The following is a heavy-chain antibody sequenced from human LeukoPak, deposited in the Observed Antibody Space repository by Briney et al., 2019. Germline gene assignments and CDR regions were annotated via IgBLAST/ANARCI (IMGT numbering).Heavy chain of an antibody. V-gene: IGHV3-23*01. CDR3: AKEYDYGDYGEVDY. CDR2: ISGSGGST. D-gene: IGHD4-17*01. J-gene: IGHJ4*02. Sequence: PGGSLRLSCAASGFTFSSYAMSWVRQAPGKGLEWVSAISGSGGSTFYADSVKGRFTIFRDNSKNTLYLQMNSLRAEDTAVYYCAKEYDYGDYGEVDYWGQGTLVTVSS. CDR1: GFTFSSYA.